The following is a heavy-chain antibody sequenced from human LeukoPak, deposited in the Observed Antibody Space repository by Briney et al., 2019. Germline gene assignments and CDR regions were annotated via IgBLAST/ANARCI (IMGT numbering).Heavy chain of an antibody. Sequence: SYTLSLTCTVSGGCISSYYWSWIRPPPGQGLEGIGYIYYSESTNYHPSLKSRVTISVDTSKNQCSLKLSSVTAADTAVYYCARHVEMATYWYFDLWGRGTLVTVSS. D-gene: IGHD5-24*01. CDR2: IYYSEST. J-gene: IGHJ2*01. CDR1: GGCISSYY. V-gene: IGHV4-59*08. CDR3: ARHVEMATYWYFDL.